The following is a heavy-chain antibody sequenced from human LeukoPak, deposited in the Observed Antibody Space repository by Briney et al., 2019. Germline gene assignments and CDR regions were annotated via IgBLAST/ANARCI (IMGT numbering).Heavy chain of an antibody. V-gene: IGHV3-30*03. CDR1: GFTFSSYG. CDR2: ISYDGSNK. D-gene: IGHD3-9*01. Sequence: GGSLRLSCAASGFTFSSYGMHWVRQAPGKGLEWVAVISYDGSNKYYADSVKGRFTISRDNSKNTLYLQMNSLRAEDTAVYYCATGTYYNILTGYSRRRYFEHWGQGTLVTVSS. J-gene: IGHJ4*02. CDR3: ATGTYYNILTGYSRRRYFEH.